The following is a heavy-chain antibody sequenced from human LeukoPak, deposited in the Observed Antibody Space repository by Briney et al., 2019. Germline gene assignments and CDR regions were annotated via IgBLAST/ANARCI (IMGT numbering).Heavy chain of an antibody. CDR3: AKDRADGSSLKGYCHYYYMDV. Sequence: SQTLSLTCTVSGGSISSGGYYWSWIRQHPGKGLEWIGYIYYSGSTYYNPSLKSRVTISVDTSKNQFSLKLSSVTAADTAVYYCAKDRADGSSLKGYCHYYYMDVWGKGTTVTVSS. CDR1: GGSISSGGYY. D-gene: IGHD6-13*01. V-gene: IGHV4-31*03. J-gene: IGHJ6*03. CDR2: IYYSGST.